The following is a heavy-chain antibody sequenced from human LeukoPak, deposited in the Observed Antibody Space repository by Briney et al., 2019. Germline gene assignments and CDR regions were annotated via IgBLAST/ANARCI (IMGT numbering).Heavy chain of an antibody. CDR2: IFVSGCST. CDR3: AKTTTGYRSGRFHGWPVDY. V-gene: IGHV3-23*01. J-gene: IGHJ4*02. Sequence: PGGSLRLSCAASGFTFSSYAMSWVRQAPGKGLEWVSGIFVSGCSTHHAASVKGRFTISRDKSKNTVYLQMNSLRAEDTAVYYCAKTTTGYRSGRFHGWPVDYWGQGTLVTVSS. D-gene: IGHD6-19*01. CDR1: GFTFSSYA.